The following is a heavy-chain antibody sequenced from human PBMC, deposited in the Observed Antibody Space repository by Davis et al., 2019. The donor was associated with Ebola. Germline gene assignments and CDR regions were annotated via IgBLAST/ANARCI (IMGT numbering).Heavy chain of an antibody. J-gene: IGHJ4*02. CDR2: IKSKNDGETT. Sequence: PGGSLRRSCAASGFPFSQAWLNWVRQAPGKGLEWVGRIKSKNDGETTDYAAPVRGRFTMSRDDSKNTLFLQMDSLKTEDTGIYFCVTMAAFWGQGTLVTVSS. CDR1: GFPFSQAW. V-gene: IGHV3-15*07. D-gene: IGHD5-24*01. CDR3: VTMAAF.